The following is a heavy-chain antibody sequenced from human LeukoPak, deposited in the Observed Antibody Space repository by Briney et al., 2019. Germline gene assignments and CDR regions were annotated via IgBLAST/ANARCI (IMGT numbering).Heavy chain of an antibody. Sequence: SETLSLTCAVYGGSFSGYYWSWIRQPPGKGLEWIGEINHSGSTYYNPSLKSRVTISVDTSKNQFSLKLSSVTAADTAVYYCARVELWFDGNWFDPWGQGTLVTVSS. CDR1: GGSFSGYY. CDR2: INHSGST. CDR3: ARVELWFDGNWFDP. V-gene: IGHV4-34*01. J-gene: IGHJ5*02. D-gene: IGHD3-10*01.